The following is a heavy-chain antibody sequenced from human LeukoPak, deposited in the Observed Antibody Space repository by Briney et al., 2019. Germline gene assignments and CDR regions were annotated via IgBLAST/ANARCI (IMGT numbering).Heavy chain of an antibody. CDR2: ISAYNGNT. CDR3: ARVSDDSSSWRGAINYYYYYYMDV. J-gene: IGHJ6*03. CDR1: GYTFTSYG. D-gene: IGHD6-13*01. V-gene: IGHV1-18*01. Sequence: GASVKVSCKASGYTFTSYGISWVRQAPGQGLEWMGWISAYNGNTNYAQKLQGRVTMTTDTSTSTAYMELRSLRSDDTAVYYCARVSDDSSSWRGAINYYYYYYMDVWGKGTTVTVSS.